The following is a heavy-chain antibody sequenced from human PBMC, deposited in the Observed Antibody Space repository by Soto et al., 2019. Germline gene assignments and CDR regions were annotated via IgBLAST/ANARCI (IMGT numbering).Heavy chain of an antibody. CDR3: ARDPLSGYGDYEVDY. CDR2: IIPIFGTA. D-gene: IGHD4-17*01. J-gene: IGHJ4*02. V-gene: IGHV1-69*01. CDR1: GGTFSSYA. Sequence: QVQLVQSGGEVKKPGSSVKVSCKASGGTFSSYAISWVRQAPGQGLEWMGGIIPIFGTANYAQKFQGRVTITTDESTSTAYMELSSQISEDTAVYYCARDPLSGYGDYEVDYWGQGTLVTVSS.